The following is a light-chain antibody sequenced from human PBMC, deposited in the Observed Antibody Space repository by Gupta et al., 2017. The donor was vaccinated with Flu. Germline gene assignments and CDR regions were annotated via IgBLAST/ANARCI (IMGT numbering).Light chain of an antibody. CDR3: HQYYTIPHT. CDR1: QTIFYSSNNKNL. V-gene: IGKV4-1*01. Sequence: SLGERATINCKSSQTIFYSSNNKNLLAWYQQKPGQPPKLLIDRATTRESGVPDRFSGGASGTDFTLTISSLQAEDVAVYYCHQYYTIPHTFGQGTKLEIK. CDR2: RAT. J-gene: IGKJ2*01.